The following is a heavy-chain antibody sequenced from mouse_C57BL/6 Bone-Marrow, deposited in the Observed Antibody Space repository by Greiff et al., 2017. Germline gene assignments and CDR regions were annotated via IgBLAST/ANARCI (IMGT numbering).Heavy chain of an antibody. Sequence: VKLQQPGTELVKPGASVKLSCKASGYTFTSYWMHWVKQRPGQGLEWIGNINPSNGGTNYNEKFKSKATLTVDKSSSTAYMQLSSLTSEDSAVYYCARRDGNYSYWYFDVWGTGTTVTVSS. CDR1: GYTFTSYW. CDR3: ARRDGNYSYWYFDV. V-gene: IGHV1-53*01. CDR2: INPSNGGT. D-gene: IGHD2-1*01. J-gene: IGHJ1*03.